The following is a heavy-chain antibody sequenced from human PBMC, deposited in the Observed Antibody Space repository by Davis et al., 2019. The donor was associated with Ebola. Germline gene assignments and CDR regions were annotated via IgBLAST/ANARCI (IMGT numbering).Heavy chain of an antibody. D-gene: IGHD1-26*01. J-gene: IGHJ4*02. CDR3: ARDRIVGAMDY. CDR2: IIPIFGTA. CDR1: AGTFSSYA. V-gene: IGHV1-69*13. Sequence: SVQVSCKASAGTFSSYAISWVRQAPGQGLEWMGGIIPIFGTANYAQKFQGRVTITADESTSTAYMELRSLRSDDTAVYYCARDRIVGAMDYWGQGTLVTVSS.